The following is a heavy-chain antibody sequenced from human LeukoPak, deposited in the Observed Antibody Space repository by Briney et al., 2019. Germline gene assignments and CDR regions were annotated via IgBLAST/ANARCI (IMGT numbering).Heavy chain of an antibody. CDR1: GFTFSSHG. J-gene: IGHJ6*02. D-gene: IGHD3-10*01. V-gene: IGHV3-30*18. Sequence: GGSLRLSCAASGFTFSSHGMHWVRQAPGKGLEWVAVVSYDESNKEYADLAKGRFTISRGNSKNTLYLQMNSLRTEDTAVYYCANDYSNYYSYGMDVWGQGTTVTVSS. CDR3: ANDYSNYYSYGMDV. CDR2: VSYDESNK.